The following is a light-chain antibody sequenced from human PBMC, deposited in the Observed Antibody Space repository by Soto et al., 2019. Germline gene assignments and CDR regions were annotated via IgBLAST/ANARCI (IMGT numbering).Light chain of an antibody. CDR1: TSNIESNS. V-gene: IGLV1-51*02. CDR3: ATWDTSLSAVL. J-gene: IGLJ2*01. Sequence: QSVLTQPPSVSAAPGQKVTISCSGSTSNIESNSVSWYQQLPGTAPKLLISENNNRPSGIPDRFSGSKSGTSATLGITGLQTGDEADYYCATWDTSLSAVLFGEGTKLTVL. CDR2: ENN.